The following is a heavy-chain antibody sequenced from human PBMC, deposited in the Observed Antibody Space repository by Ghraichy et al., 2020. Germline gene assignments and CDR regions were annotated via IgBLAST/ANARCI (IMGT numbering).Heavy chain of an antibody. J-gene: IGHJ4*02. Sequence: SETLSLTCAVYGGSFSGYYWSWIRQPPGKGLEWIGEINHSGSTNYNPSLKSRVTISVDTSKNQFSLKLSSVTAADTAVYYCARGRIVSVGVPAAIFHLFYFDYWGQGTLVTVAS. CDR3: ARGRIVSVGVPAAIFHLFYFDY. CDR2: INHSGST. D-gene: IGHD2-2*01. V-gene: IGHV4-34*01. CDR1: GGSFSGYY.